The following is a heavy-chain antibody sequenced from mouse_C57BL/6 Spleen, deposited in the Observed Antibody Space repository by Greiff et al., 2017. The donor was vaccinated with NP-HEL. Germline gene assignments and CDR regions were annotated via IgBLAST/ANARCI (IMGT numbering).Heavy chain of an antibody. CDR2: INPNNGGT. D-gene: IGHD3-3*01. Sequence: VQLQQSGPELVKPGASVKISCKASGYTFTDYYMNWVKQSHGKSLEWIGDINPNNGGTSYNQKFKGKATLTVDKSSSTAYMELRSLTSEDSAVYYCARGDQGWYFDVWGTGTTVTVSS. V-gene: IGHV1-26*01. J-gene: IGHJ1*03. CDR1: GYTFTDYY. CDR3: ARGDQGWYFDV.